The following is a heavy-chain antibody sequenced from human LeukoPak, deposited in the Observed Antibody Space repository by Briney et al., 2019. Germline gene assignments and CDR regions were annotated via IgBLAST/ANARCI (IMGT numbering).Heavy chain of an antibody. D-gene: IGHD1-14*01. CDR2: ISGSGGST. CDR1: GFTFSSYA. Sequence: GGSLRLSCAASGFTFSSYAMSWVRQAPGKGLEWVSAISGSGGSTYYADSVKGRFTISRDSSKNTLYLQMNSLRAEDTAVYYCAKVSGGGLYYDGMDVWGQGTTVTVSS. J-gene: IGHJ6*02. CDR3: AKVSGGGLYYDGMDV. V-gene: IGHV3-23*01.